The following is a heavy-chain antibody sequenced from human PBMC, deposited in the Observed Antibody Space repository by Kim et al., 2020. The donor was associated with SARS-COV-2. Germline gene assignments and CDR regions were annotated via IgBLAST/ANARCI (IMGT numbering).Heavy chain of an antibody. J-gene: IGHJ4*02. CDR2: ISWNGGSI. Sequence: GGSLRLSCAASGFIFDDYGMSWVRQAPGKGLEWVSGISWNGGSIDYADSVKGRFTISRDNAKNSLYLQMNSLRAEDTALYHCARVLSYCDYQREIYDYWGQGTLVTLSS. V-gene: IGHV3-20*01. D-gene: IGHD3-16*01. CDR3: ARVLSYCDYQREIYDY. CDR1: GFIFDDYG.